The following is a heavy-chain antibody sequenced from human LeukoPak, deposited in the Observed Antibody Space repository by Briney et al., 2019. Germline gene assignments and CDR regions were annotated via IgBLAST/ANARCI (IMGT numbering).Heavy chain of an antibody. Sequence: GGSLRLSCAASGFTFSSYCMSWVRQAPGKGLEWVANINKDESEKYYVDSVKGRFTISRDNAKNSLYLQMNSLRAEDTAVYYCARAAGSPKGLAFDIWGQGTMVTVSS. CDR3: ARAAGSPKGLAFDI. CDR1: GFTFSSYC. V-gene: IGHV3-7*03. J-gene: IGHJ3*02. CDR2: INKDESEK.